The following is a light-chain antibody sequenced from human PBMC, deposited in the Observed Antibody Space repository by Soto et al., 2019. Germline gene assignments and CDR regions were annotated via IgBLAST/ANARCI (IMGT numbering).Light chain of an antibody. CDR3: RHYNNWPPWT. Sequence: EIVLTQSPGTLSLSPGETATLSCRASQTVNSDYLAWFQQRPGQAPRLLIFATSRRATGVPARFSGSGSGTEFILIISSLQSEDFAVYYCRHYNNWPPWTFGQGTKVDIK. J-gene: IGKJ1*01. CDR2: ATS. V-gene: IGKV3-15*01. CDR1: QTVNSD.